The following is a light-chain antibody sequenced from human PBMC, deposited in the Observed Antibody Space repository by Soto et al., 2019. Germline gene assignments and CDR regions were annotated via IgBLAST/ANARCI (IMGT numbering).Light chain of an antibody. CDR3: SSYTSSSTPWV. CDR2: DVS. V-gene: IGLV2-14*01. J-gene: IGLJ3*02. Sequence: QSALTQPASVSGSPGQSITFSCTGTSSDVGGYNYVSWYQQHPGKAPNLVIDDVSDRPSGVSNRFSGSKSGNTASLTISGLQAEDEADFYCSSYTSSSTPWVFGGGTKVTVL. CDR1: SSDVGGYNY.